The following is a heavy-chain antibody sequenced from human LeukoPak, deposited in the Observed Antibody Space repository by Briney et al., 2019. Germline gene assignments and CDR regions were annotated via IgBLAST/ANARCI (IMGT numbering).Heavy chain of an antibody. CDR3: AADRIGRSDY. CDR2: ISSSSSYI. Sequence: GRSLRLSCAASGFTFSSYSMNWVRQAPGKGLEWVSSISSSSSYIYYADSVKGRFTISRDNAKNSLYLQMNSLRAEDTAVYYCAADRIGRSDYWGQGTLVTVSS. D-gene: IGHD2/OR15-2a*01. V-gene: IGHV3-21*01. CDR1: GFTFSSYS. J-gene: IGHJ4*02.